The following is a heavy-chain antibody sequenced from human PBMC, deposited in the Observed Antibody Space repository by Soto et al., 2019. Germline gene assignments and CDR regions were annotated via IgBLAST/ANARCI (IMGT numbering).Heavy chain of an antibody. CDR1: GGSISSSSYY. D-gene: IGHD3-10*01. CDR3: ASTADYYGSGSYYMVGEYYYYYMDV. Sequence: TSETLSLTCTVSGGSISSSSYYWGWIRQPPGKGLEWIGSIYYSGSTYYNPSLKSRVTISVDTSKNQFSLKLSSVTAADTAVYYCASTADYYGSGSYYMVGEYYYYYMDVWGKGTTVTVSS. CDR2: IYYSGST. V-gene: IGHV4-39*01. J-gene: IGHJ6*03.